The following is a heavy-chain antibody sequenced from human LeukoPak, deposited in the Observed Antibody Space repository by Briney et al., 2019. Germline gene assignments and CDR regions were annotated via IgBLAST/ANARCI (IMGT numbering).Heavy chain of an antibody. D-gene: IGHD3-22*01. CDR3: TRQFKDYYDSGGYYS. V-gene: IGHV4-39*01. J-gene: IGHJ4*02. Sequence: PSETLSLTCTVSGGSISSTSYYWGWLRQPPGKGLEWIGSLYYSGSTYYNPSLKSRVTISVDTSKNQFSLKLTSVTAADTAVYYCTRQFKDYYDSGGYYSWGQGTLVTVSS. CDR2: LYYSGST. CDR1: GGSISSTSYY.